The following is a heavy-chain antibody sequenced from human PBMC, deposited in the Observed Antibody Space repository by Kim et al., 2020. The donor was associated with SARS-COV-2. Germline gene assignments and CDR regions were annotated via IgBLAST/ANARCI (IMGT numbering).Heavy chain of an antibody. V-gene: IGHV5-51*01. CDR3: AISLDWNDEALDY. D-gene: IGHD1-1*01. J-gene: IGHJ4*02. Sequence: SPSFQGQVTISADKSISTAYLQWSSLKASDTAMYYCAISLDWNDEALDYWGQGTLVTVSS.